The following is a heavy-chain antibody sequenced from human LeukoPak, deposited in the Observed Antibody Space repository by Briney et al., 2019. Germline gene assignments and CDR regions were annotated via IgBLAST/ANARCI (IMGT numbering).Heavy chain of an antibody. D-gene: IGHD2/OR15-2a*01. V-gene: IGHV1-18*01. Sequence: ASVKVSCKASGYTFTSYGISWVRQAPGQGLEWMGWISAYNGNTNYAQKLQGRVTMTTDTSTSTAYMELRSLRSDDTAVYYCARGPRPTLGEGYAYFYFDYWGQGTLVTVSS. CDR2: ISAYNGNT. CDR1: GYTFTSYG. J-gene: IGHJ4*02. CDR3: ARGPRPTLGEGYAYFYFDY.